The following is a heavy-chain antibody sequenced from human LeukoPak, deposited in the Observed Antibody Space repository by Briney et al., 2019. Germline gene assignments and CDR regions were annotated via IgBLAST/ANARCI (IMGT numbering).Heavy chain of an antibody. V-gene: IGHV3-30*18. D-gene: IGHD3-10*01. CDR3: AKDQRHYGSGSPHYYFDY. Sequence: GGSLRLSCAASGFTFSSYGMHWVRQAPGKGLEWVAVISYDGSNKYYADSVKGRFTISRDNSKNTLYLQMNSLRAEDTAVYHCAKDQRHYGSGSPHYYFDYWGQGTLVTVSS. J-gene: IGHJ4*02. CDR2: ISYDGSNK. CDR1: GFTFSSYG.